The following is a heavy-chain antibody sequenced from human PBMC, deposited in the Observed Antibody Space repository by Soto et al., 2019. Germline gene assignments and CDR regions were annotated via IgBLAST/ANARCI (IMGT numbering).Heavy chain of an antibody. Sequence: QVQLQESGPGLVKPSQTLSLTCTVSGGSISSGXYYWSWIRQHPGKGLEWIGYIYYSGSTYYNPSLKSRVTMSVDTSENQFSLRLSSVTAADTAVYYCARKDSGYADYMDVWGKGTTVTVSS. D-gene: IGHD5-12*01. CDR1: GGSISSGXYY. CDR2: IYYSGST. J-gene: IGHJ6*03. CDR3: ARKDSGYADYMDV. V-gene: IGHV4-31*03.